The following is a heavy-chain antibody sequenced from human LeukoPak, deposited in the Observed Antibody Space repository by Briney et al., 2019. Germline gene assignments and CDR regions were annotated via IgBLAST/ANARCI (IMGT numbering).Heavy chain of an antibody. D-gene: IGHD5-12*01. J-gene: IGHJ6*03. CDR3: ARGREIVATMVVGYYYYYMDV. CDR1: GYTVTGYY. Sequence: ASVKVSCKASGYTVTGYYMHWVRQAPGQGLEWMGWINPNSGGTNYAQKFQGRVTMTRDTSISTAYMELSRLRSDDTAVYYCARGREIVATMVVGYYYYYMDVWGKGTTVTVSS. V-gene: IGHV1-2*02. CDR2: INPNSGGT.